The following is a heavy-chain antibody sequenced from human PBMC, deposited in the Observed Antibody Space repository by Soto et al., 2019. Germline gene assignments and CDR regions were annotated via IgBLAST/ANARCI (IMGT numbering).Heavy chain of an antibody. Sequence: SETLSLTCAVSGGSISSGGYSWSWIRQPPGKGLEWIGYIYYSGSTYYNPSLKSRVTISVDTSKDQFSLKLSSVTAADTAVYYCARDFTDSSGPTLGMGVWGQGTTVTVSS. J-gene: IGHJ6*02. CDR2: IYYSGST. CDR1: GGSISSGGYS. CDR3: ARDFTDSSGPTLGMGV. V-gene: IGHV4-31*11. D-gene: IGHD6-19*01.